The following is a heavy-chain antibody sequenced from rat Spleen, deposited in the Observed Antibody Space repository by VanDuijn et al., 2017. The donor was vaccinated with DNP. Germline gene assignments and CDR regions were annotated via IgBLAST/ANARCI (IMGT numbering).Heavy chain of an antibody. Sequence: EVQLQESGPGLVKPSQSLSLTCSVTGYSITSNYWGWIRKFPGNKMEWIGHISYSGNTNYNPSLKSRISITRDTSKNQFFLQLNSVTTEDTATYYCARWYNYFDYWGQGVMVTVSS. V-gene: IGHV3-1*01. CDR2: ISYSGNT. CDR3: ARWYNYFDY. CDR1: GYSITSNY. D-gene: IGHD1-5*01. J-gene: IGHJ2*01.